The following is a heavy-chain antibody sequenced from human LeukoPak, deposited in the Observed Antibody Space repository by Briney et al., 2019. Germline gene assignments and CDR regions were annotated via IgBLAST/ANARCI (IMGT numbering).Heavy chain of an antibody. CDR3: ASLQNIVGATPLPDY. Sequence: SETLSLTCTVSGGSISSYYWSWIRQPPGKGLEWIGYIYYSGSTNYNPSLKSRVTISVDTSKNQFSLKLNSVTAADTAVYYCASLQNIVGATPLPDYWGQGTLVTVSS. CDR1: GGSISSYY. CDR2: IYYSGST. D-gene: IGHD1-26*01. V-gene: IGHV4-59*12. J-gene: IGHJ4*02.